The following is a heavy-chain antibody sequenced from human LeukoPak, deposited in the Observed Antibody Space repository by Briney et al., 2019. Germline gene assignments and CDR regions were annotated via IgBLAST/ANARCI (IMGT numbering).Heavy chain of an antibody. CDR1: GYSFTSYW. CDR3: ARGAGRYSGLDWFDP. J-gene: IGHJ5*02. D-gene: IGHD1-26*01. CDR2: IYPGDSDT. V-gene: IGHV5-51*01. Sequence: GESPKISCKGSGYSFTSYWIGWVRQMPGKGLEWMGIIYPGDSDTRYSPSFQGQVTISADKSISTAYLQWSSLKASDTAMYYCARGAGRYSGLDWFDPWGQGTLVTVSS.